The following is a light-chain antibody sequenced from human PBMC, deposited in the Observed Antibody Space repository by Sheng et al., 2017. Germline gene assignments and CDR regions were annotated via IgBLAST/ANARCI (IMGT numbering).Light chain of an antibody. CDR2: AAS. Sequence: DIQLTQSPPSLSASVGDRVTMTCRTSQTINTYVNWYRQRPGKAPELLIFAASTLQTGVPSRFSGSGSGTDFTLTISSLQPEDVATYFCQQTYSTLYSFGPGTRL. CDR1: QTINTY. CDR3: QQTYSTLYS. V-gene: IGKV1-39*01. J-gene: IGKJ2*01.